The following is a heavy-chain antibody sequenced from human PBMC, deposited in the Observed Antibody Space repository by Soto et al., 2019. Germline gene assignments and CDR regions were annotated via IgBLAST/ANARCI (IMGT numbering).Heavy chain of an antibody. Sequence: QVQLVQSGAEVKKPGASVKVSCKASGYTFTSYYMHWVRLAPGHGLEWMGIINPDGGGTSYAQQFQGRVIMTRDTSTSTVYMEMSSLRSEDTAVYYCAVGGNYLSMDVWGQGTTVTVSS. CDR3: AVGGNYLSMDV. V-gene: IGHV1-46*01. D-gene: IGHD4-4*01. J-gene: IGHJ6*02. CDR2: INPDGGGT. CDR1: GYTFTSYY.